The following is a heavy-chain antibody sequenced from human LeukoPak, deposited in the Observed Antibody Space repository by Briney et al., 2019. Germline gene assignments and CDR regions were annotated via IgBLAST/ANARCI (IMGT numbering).Heavy chain of an antibody. D-gene: IGHD5-12*01. CDR1: GFTFTSSA. CDR2: IVLGSGNT. CDR3: TVLAGVQGLAYDPRDYFDS. J-gene: IGHJ4*02. V-gene: IGHV1-58*01. Sequence: SVKVSCTASGFTFTSSAVQWVRQARGQRLEWIGWIVLGSGNTNYAQQFQERVTITRDLSTSSTYLELSSLRSEDTAVYYCTVLAGVQGLAYDPRDYFDSWGQGTLVTVSS.